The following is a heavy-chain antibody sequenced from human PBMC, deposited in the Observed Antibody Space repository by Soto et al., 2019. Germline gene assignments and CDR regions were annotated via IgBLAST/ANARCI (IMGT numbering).Heavy chain of an antibody. CDR1: GGSISSSSSY. V-gene: IGHV4-61*05. CDR2: IYYSGST. D-gene: IGHD3-10*01. Sequence: PSETLSLTCTVSGGSISSSSSYWGWIRQPPGKGLEWIGYIYYSGSTNYNPSLKSRVTISVDTSKNQFSLKLSSVTAADTAVYYCARPTLDYYGSDPEYFDLWGRGTLVTVSS. J-gene: IGHJ2*01. CDR3: ARPTLDYYGSDPEYFDL.